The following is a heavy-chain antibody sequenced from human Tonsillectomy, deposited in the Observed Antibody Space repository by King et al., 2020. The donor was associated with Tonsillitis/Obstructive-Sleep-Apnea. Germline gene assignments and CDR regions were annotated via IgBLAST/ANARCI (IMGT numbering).Heavy chain of an antibody. J-gene: IGHJ6*03. CDR3: ARADLQHYYYHYMDV. CDR2: ISAYNGNT. Sequence: QLVQSGDEVKKPGASVKVSCEASGYTFTNYGISWVRQAPGQGLEWMGWISAYNGNTKYAQKLQDRVTMTTDTSTSTAYMELRSLRSDDTAVYYCARADLQHYYYHYMDVWGKGTTVTVSS. CDR1: GYTFTNYG. V-gene: IGHV1-18*01.